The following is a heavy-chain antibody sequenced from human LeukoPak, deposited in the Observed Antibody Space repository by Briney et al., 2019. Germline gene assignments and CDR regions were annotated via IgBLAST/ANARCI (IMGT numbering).Heavy chain of an antibody. D-gene: IGHD1-14*01. CDR2: IYYSGST. CDR3: ARSNPTGAFDI. Sequence: PSETLSLTCTVPGGSISSYYWSWIRQPPGKGLEWIGYIYYSGSTNYNPSLKSRVTISVDTSKNQFSLKLSSVTAADTAVYYCARSNPTGAFDIWGQGTMVTVSS. J-gene: IGHJ3*02. CDR1: GGSISSYY. V-gene: IGHV4-59*01.